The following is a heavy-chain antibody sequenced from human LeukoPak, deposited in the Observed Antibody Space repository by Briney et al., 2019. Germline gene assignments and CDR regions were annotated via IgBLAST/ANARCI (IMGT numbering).Heavy chain of an antibody. CDR3: AKLGGYCSSTSCYTPPNYYYYGVDV. CDR2: IKQDGSEK. V-gene: IGHV3-7*01. J-gene: IGHJ6*02. CDR1: GFTFSRYW. D-gene: IGHD2-2*01. Sequence: GGSLRLSCAASGFTFSRYWMSWVRQAPGKGLEWVANIKQDGSEKYYVDSVKGRFTISRDNAKNSLYLQMNSLRAEDTAVYYCAKLGGYCSSTSCYTPPNYYYYGVDVWGQGTTVTVSS.